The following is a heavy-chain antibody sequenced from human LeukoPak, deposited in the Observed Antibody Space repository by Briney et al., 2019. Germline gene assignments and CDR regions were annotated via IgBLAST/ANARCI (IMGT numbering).Heavy chain of an antibody. CDR2: ISGSGGST. D-gene: IGHD7-27*01. CDR3: ARENWGFEDY. V-gene: IGHV3-23*01. Sequence: PGGSLRLSCAASGFTFSSYAMSWVRQAPGKGLEWVSAISGSGGSTYYADSVKGRFTISRDNARNSLYLQMNSLRAEDTAVYYCARENWGFEDYWGQGTLVTVSS. CDR1: GFTFSSYA. J-gene: IGHJ4*02.